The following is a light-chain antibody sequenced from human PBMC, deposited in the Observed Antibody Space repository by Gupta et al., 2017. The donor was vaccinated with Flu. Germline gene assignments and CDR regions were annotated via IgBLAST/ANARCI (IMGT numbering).Light chain of an antibody. CDR1: QMISIY. V-gene: IGKV3-11*01. J-gene: IGKJ4*01. CDR3: QQRDNWRGLT. Sequence: ERATPSCRASQMISIYLGWYQQKPGQAPRLLIYDAAKRATGIPARFSGSGSGTDFTLTISSLEPEDAAVYYCQQRDNWRGLTFGGGTKVEI. CDR2: DAA.